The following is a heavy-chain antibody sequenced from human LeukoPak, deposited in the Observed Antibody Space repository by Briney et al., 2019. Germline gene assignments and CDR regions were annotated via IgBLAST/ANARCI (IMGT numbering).Heavy chain of an antibody. CDR2: INSDGSST. V-gene: IGHV3-74*01. D-gene: IGHD3-16*01. Sequence: PGGSLRLSCSAFGFTFSSYWMHWVRHAPGKGLVWVSSINSDGSSTDYADSVKGRFTISRDTAKNTQYLQMNSLRAEDTAVYYCASALSDWGQGTLVTVSS. CDR3: ASALSD. J-gene: IGHJ4*02. CDR1: GFTFSSYW.